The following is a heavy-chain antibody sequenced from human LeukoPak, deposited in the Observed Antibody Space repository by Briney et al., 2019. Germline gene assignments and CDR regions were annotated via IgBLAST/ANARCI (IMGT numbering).Heavy chain of an antibody. CDR1: GFSFSSHA. CDR2: ISYDGSNK. V-gene: IGHV3-30-3*01. J-gene: IGHJ4*02. CDR3: ASAPGYCYDY. Sequence: GGSLSLSCAASGFSFSSHAMHWVRQAPGKGLECVAVISYDGSNKYYADSVKGRFTISRDNSQNTLYLQMNSLRAEDTAVYYCASAPGYCYDYWGQGTLVTVSS. D-gene: IGHD3-10*01.